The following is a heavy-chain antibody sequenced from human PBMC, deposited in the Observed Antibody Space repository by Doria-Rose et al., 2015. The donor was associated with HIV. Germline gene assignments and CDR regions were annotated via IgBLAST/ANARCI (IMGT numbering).Heavy chain of an antibody. CDR1: GVSLSSPGMG. D-gene: IGHD6-13*01. Sequence: QVTLKESGPVLVKPTETLTLTCTVSGVSLSSPGMGVSWIRQPPGKALEWLANIFSDDERSYKTSLKSRLTISRGISKSQVVLTMTDMDPVDTDTYYCARIKSSRWYHKYYFDFWGQGTLVIVSA. J-gene: IGHJ4*02. V-gene: IGHV2-26*01. CDR3: ARIKSSRWYHKYYFDF. CDR2: IFSDDER.